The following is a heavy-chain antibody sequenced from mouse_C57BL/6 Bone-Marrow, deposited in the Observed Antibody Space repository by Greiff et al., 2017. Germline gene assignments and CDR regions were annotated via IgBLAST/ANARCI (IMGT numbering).Heavy chain of an antibody. Sequence: QVQLQQPGAELVMPGASVKLSCKASGYTFTSYWMHWVKQRPGQGLEWIGEIDPSDSYINYNQKFKGKSTLTVDKSSSTAYMQLSSLTSEDSAVYYCARRAFDYWGQGTTLTVSS. V-gene: IGHV1-69*01. CDR1: GYTFTSYW. J-gene: IGHJ2*01. CDR2: IDPSDSYI. D-gene: IGHD3-1*01. CDR3: ARRAFDY.